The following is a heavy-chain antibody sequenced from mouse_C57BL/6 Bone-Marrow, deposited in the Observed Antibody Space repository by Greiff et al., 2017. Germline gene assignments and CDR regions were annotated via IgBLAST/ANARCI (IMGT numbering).Heavy chain of an antibody. Sequence: EVQLVESGGGLVKPGGSLKLSCAASGFTFSSYAMSWVRQTPEKRLEWVATISDGGSYTYYPDNVKGRFTISRDNAKNNLYLQMSHLKSEDTAMYYCARAYGYPYAMDYWGQGTSVTVSS. D-gene: IGHD2-2*01. CDR3: ARAYGYPYAMDY. V-gene: IGHV5-4*01. J-gene: IGHJ4*01. CDR2: ISDGGSYT. CDR1: GFTFSSYA.